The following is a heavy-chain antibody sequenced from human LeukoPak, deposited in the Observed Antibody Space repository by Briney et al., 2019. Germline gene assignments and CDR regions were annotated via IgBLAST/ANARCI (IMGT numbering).Heavy chain of an antibody. V-gene: IGHV1-69*13. CDR3: AEEEYYYDSSGYLGGFDY. Sequence: SVKVSCKASGGTFSSYAISWVRQAPGQGLEWMGGIIPIFGTANYAQKFQGRVTITADESTSTAYMELSSLRSEDTAVYYCAEEEYYYDSSGYLGGFDYWGQGTLVAVSS. J-gene: IGHJ4*02. D-gene: IGHD3-22*01. CDR2: IIPIFGTA. CDR1: GGTFSSYA.